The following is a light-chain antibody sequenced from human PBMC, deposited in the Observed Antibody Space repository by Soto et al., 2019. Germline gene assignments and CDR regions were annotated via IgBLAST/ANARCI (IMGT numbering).Light chain of an antibody. Sequence: LTQPASVAVSPGPSIAISCTGTTSYVGGYNYFSWYQQHPGKVPKLLIHEVSNRPSGVSNRFSGSKSGNTASLTISGLQAEDEADYYCLSKTSTISYVFGTGTKVTVL. CDR1: TSYVGGYNY. CDR2: EVS. V-gene: IGLV2-14*01. J-gene: IGLJ1*01. CDR3: LSKTSTISYV.